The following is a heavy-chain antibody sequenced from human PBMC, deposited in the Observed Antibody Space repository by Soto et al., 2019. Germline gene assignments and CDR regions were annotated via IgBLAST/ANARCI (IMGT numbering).Heavy chain of an antibody. CDR1: GGSLSGYY. Sequence: QVQLQQWGAGLLKPSETLSLKCAVTGGSLSGYYWSWIRQPPGKGLEWIGEVKDGGHTNYSPSLRGRVTISSATSNNQFSLRLNSVTAAGTGVYYCARGQEGVVATHWDHGSLVTVSS. CDR2: VKDGGHT. CDR3: ARGQEGVVATH. J-gene: IGHJ4*01. D-gene: IGHD5-12*01. V-gene: IGHV4-34*01.